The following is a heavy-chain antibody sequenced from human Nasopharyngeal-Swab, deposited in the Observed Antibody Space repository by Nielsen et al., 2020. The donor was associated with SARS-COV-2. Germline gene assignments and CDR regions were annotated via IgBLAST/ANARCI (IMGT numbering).Heavy chain of an antibody. CDR3: ARGAYYDSRGAFDI. J-gene: IGHJ3*02. Sequence: GGSLRLSCAASEFTFSSYAMNWVRQAPGKGLEWVSSISSSSSYIYYADSVKGRFTISRDNAKNSLYLQMNSLRAEDTAVYYCARGAYYDSRGAFDIWGQGTMVTVSS. CDR1: EFTFSSYA. D-gene: IGHD3-22*01. V-gene: IGHV3-21*01. CDR2: ISSSSSYI.